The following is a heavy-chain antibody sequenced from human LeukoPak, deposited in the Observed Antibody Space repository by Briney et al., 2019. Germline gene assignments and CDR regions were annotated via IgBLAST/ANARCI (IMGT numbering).Heavy chain of an antibody. V-gene: IGHV4-39*01. CDR1: GGSISSSSYY. Sequence: TSETLSLTCTVSGGSISSSSYYWGWIRQPPGKGLEWIGSIYYSGSTYYNPSLKSRVTISVDTSKNQFSLKLSSVTAADTAVYYCAGRLYSDYWGQGTLVTVSS. J-gene: IGHJ4*02. CDR2: IYYSGST. CDR3: AGRLYSDY. D-gene: IGHD3-16*02.